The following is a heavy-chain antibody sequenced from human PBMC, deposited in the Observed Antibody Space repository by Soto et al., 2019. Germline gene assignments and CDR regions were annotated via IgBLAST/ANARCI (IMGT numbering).Heavy chain of an antibody. CDR3: ARGGGYSYGEIDY. CDR1: GGSISSSSYY. J-gene: IGHJ4*02. Sequence: SETLSLTCTVSGGSISSSSYYWGWIRQPPGKGLEWIGSIYYSGSTYYNPSLKSRVTISVDTSKNQFSLKLSSVTAADSAVYYCARGGGYSYGEIDYWGRGTLVTVSS. CDR2: IYYSGST. V-gene: IGHV4-39*01. D-gene: IGHD5-18*01.